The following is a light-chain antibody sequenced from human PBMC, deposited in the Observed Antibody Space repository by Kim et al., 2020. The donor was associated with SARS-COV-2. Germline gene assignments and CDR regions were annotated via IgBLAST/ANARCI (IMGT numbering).Light chain of an antibody. V-gene: IGKV1-12*01. J-gene: IGKJ1*01. CDR3: QQAISFPRT. CDR2: AAS. Sequence: AYVGDRVTTSCRASQGISSWLSWYKQKPGKAPKLPSYAASSLQSGVPSRFSGSGSGTECSLTIRSLQPEDFATHYCQQAISFPRTFGQGTKVEIK. CDR1: QGISSW.